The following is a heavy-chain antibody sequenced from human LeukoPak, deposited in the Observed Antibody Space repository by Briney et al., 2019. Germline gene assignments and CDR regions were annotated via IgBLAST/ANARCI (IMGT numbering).Heavy chain of an antibody. CDR3: ASSKYNWNWRYNWFDP. CDR2: IYHSGTT. V-gene: IGHV4-38-2*01. Sequence: SETLSLTCAVSGYSISSGYYWVWFRQPPGKGLEWLGTIYHSGTTYYNPSLKGRVTSSVDLSKNQFSLRLSSVTAADTAVYYCASSKYNWNWRYNWFDPWGQGTLVTVSS. D-gene: IGHD1-7*01. J-gene: IGHJ5*02. CDR1: GYSISSGYY.